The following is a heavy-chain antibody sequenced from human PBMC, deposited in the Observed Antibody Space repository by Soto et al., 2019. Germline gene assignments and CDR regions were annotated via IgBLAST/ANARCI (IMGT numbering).Heavy chain of an antibody. Sequence: QITLNESGPTVVRPTETLTLTCRFSGFSLTTSGVGVGWIRQSPGKAPEWLALIYWDDDKRDSASLKSRLTITKDNSKNQVVLTVADSDPTDTATYYCAHRVLRTVFGLVTTTAIYFDVWGQGTPGAVAS. J-gene: IGHJ4*02. CDR3: AHRVLRTVFGLVTTTAIYFDV. CDR2: IYWDDDK. CDR1: GFSLTTSGVG. D-gene: IGHD3-3*01. V-gene: IGHV2-5*02.